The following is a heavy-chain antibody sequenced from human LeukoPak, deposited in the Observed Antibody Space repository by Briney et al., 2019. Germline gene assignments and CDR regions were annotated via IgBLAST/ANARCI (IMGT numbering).Heavy chain of an antibody. CDR1: GGSISSYY. Sequence: ASETLSLTCSVSGGSISSYYWSWIRQPAGKGLEWIGRIFSSGNTNYNPSLKSRVTMSMNTSKNQFSLKLTSVTAADTAVYYCARDKSLHFDFWGQGTLVTVSS. J-gene: IGHJ4*02. CDR3: ARDKSLHFDF. V-gene: IGHV4-4*07. CDR2: IFSSGNT.